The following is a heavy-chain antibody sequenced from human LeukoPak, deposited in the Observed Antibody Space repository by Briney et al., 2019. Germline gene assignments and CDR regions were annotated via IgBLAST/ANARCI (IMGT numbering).Heavy chain of an antibody. V-gene: IGHV4-34*01. CDR1: GGSFSGHY. D-gene: IGHD5/OR15-5a*01. J-gene: IGHJ4*02. CDR3: ATNPPATVSTIADPS. CDR2: VNYSGST. Sequence: SETLSLTCAVYGGSFSGHYWSWIRQPPGKGLEWIGEVNYSGSTNYNPSLKSRITISVDTSKNQLSLKLTSVTAADTAVYYCATNPPATVSTIADPSWGQGTLVTVSS.